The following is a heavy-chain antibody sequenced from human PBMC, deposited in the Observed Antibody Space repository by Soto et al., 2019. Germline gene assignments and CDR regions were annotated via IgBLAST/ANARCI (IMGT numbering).Heavy chain of an antibody. CDR3: APTPSGNMYYFDY. Sequence: ASVKVSCKASGGTFSSYAISWVRQAPGQGLEWMGIINPSGGSTSYAQKFQGRVTMTRDTSTSTVYMELSSLRSEDTAVYYCAPTPSGNMYYFDYWGQGTLVTVSS. CDR2: INPSGGST. CDR1: GGTFSSYA. V-gene: IGHV1-46*01. J-gene: IGHJ4*02. D-gene: IGHD1-26*01.